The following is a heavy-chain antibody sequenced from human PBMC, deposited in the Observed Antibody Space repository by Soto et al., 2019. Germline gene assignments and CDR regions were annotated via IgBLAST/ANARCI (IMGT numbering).Heavy chain of an antibody. CDR2: ISGSGGST. V-gene: IGHV3-23*01. CDR3: ANLGSYVLRFLEWTPDAFDI. J-gene: IGHJ3*02. Sequence: QPGGSLRLSCAASGFTFSSYAMSWVRQAPGKGLEWVSAISGSGGSTYYAGSLKGRFTISRDNSKNTLYLQMNSLRAEDTAVYYCANLGSYVLRFLEWTPDAFDIWGQGTMVTVSS. CDR1: GFTFSSYA. D-gene: IGHD3-3*01.